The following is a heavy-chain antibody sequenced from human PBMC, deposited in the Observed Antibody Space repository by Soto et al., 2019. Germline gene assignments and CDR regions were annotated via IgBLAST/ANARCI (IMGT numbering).Heavy chain of an antibody. CDR1: GESFSGYY. Sequence: SETLSLTCAVYGESFSGYYWTWLRQPPGEGLEWIGEITRSGNTNYNPSLKSRVTIFTDTSKNRFSLHLTSVTAADTAVYYCARDKITGLFDYWSHGTLVTVSS. D-gene: IGHD2-8*02. CDR2: ITRSGNT. CDR3: ARDKITGLFDY. V-gene: IGHV4-34*01. J-gene: IGHJ4*01.